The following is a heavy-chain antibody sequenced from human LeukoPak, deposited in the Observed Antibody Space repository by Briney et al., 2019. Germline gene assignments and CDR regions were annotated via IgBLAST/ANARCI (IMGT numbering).Heavy chain of an antibody. CDR2: IYPNSGDT. J-gene: IGHJ2*01. V-gene: IGHV1-2*02. CDR3: ARGLLTGRNWYFDL. Sequence: PGASVKVPCKASEYTGYYVHWVRQAPGLGLEWMGWIYPNSGDTNYAQKFQGRVTMTRDTSLSTAYMELSRLRSDDTAVYYCARGLLTGRNWYFDLWGRGTLVTVSS. D-gene: IGHD7-27*01. CDR1: EYTGYY.